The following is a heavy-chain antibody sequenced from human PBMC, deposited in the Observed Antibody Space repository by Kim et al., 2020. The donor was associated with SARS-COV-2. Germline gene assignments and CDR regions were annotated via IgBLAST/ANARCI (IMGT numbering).Heavy chain of an antibody. CDR1: GYIFSSYR. D-gene: IGHD2-8*01. CDR2: IFPKDSKT. V-gene: IGHV5-51*01. Sequence: GESLKISCEASGYIFSSYRIGWVRQMPGKGLEWMGFIFPKDSKTKYDPSFEGQVTISADNSVTTAYLQWSSLKASETATYYCARHSSMYSWYFDFWGPGTQVIVSS. CDR3: ARHSSMYSWYFDF. J-gene: IGHJ2*01.